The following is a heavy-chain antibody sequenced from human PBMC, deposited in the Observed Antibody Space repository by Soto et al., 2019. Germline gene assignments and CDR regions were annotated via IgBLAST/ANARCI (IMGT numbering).Heavy chain of an antibody. J-gene: IGHJ5*02. CDR3: ARFRRVVTAPRNWFAP. CDR1: GYTFTSYG. V-gene: IGHV1-18*01. Sequence: ASVKVSCKASGYTFTSYGISWVRQAPGQGLEWMGWISAYNGNTNYAQKLQGRVTMTTDTSTSTAYMELRSLRSDDTAVYYCARFRRVVTAPRNWFAPWGQRTLVTVSS. D-gene: IGHD2-21*02. CDR2: ISAYNGNT.